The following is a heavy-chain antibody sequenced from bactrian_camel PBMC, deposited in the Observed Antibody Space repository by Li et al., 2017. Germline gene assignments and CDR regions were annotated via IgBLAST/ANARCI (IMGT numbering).Heavy chain of an antibody. CDR3: AATSPCGGSWYATPEACTRYCSDYKY. Sequence: HVQLVESEGESMQAGGSLRLSCVASGATQDIGCMGWFRQFPGKDREAVATMARSGYITYTDSVKGRVTISRDAAKNTLFLQMNNLQPEDTAMYYCAATSPCGGSWYATPEACTRYCSDYKYWGQGTQVTVS. V-gene: IGHV3S53*01. J-gene: IGHJ4*01. CDR1: GATQDIGC. CDR2: MARSGYI. D-gene: IGHD4*01.